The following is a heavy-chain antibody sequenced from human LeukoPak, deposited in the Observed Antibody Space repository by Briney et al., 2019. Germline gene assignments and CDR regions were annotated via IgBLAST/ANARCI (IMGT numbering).Heavy chain of an antibody. CDR1: GFTFSSYS. CDR3: ARDRTGYDILTGYYTLVPAPH. CDR2: ISSSSSTI. J-gene: IGHJ4*02. V-gene: IGHV3-48*04. D-gene: IGHD3-9*01. Sequence: GSLRLSCAASGFTFSSYSMSWVRQAPGKGLEWVSYISSSSSTIYYADSVKGRFTISRDNAKNSLYLQMNSLRAEDTAVYYCARDRTGYDILTGYYTLVPAPHWGQGTLSPSPQ.